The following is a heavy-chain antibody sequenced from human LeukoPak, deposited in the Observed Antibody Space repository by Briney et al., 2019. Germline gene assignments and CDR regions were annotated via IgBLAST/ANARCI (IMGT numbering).Heavy chain of an antibody. CDR2: INPNSGGT. D-gene: IGHD2-15*01. J-gene: IGHJ3*02. V-gene: IGHV1-2*02. CDR3: ARDAGYSGAFDI. CDR1: GYTFTGYY. Sequence: ASVKVSCKASGYTFTGYYMHWVRQAPGQGLEWMGWINPNSGGTNYAQKFQGRVTMTRDTSISTAYMELSRLRSDDTAVCYCARDAGYSGAFDIWGQGTMVTVSS.